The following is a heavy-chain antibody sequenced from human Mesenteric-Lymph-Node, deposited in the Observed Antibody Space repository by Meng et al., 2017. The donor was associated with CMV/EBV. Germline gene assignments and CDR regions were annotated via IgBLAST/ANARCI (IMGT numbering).Heavy chain of an antibody. J-gene: IGHJ4*02. CDR3: VGYCSGGSCCAWDFDY. CDR1: GYTFTGYY. CDR2: INPYSGGT. Sequence: ASVKVSCKASGYTFTGYYVHWVRQAPGQGLEWMGWINPYSGGTNYPQKFQGRVTMTSDTSISTAHMELCRLTSDDTAVYYCVGYCSGGSCCAWDFDYWGQGTLVTVSS. V-gene: IGHV1-2*02. D-gene: IGHD2-15*01.